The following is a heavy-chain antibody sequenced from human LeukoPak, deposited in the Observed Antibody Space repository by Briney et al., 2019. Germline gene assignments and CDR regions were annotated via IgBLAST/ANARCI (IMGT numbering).Heavy chain of an antibody. CDR1: GGSISSYY. CDR2: IYSSGST. Sequence: TASETLSLTCTVSGGSISSYYWSWIRQPAGKGLEWIGRIYSSGSTNYNPSLKSRVTMSVDTSKNQFSLKLSSVIAADTAVYYCARGQYHLLYWYFDLWGRGTLVTVSS. J-gene: IGHJ2*01. V-gene: IGHV4-4*07. D-gene: IGHD2-2*01. CDR3: ARGQYHLLYWYFDL.